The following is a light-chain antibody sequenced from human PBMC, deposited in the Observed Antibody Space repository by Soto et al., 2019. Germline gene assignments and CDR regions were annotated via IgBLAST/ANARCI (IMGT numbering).Light chain of an antibody. CDR3: QQRSDWPST. J-gene: IGKJ4*01. Sequence: EIVLTQSPATLSLSPGERATLSCRASQSVSSYLAWYQQKPGQAPRLLIYDASSRATGIPARFSGSGSGTDFTLTIGSLEPEDFAVYYCQQRSDWPSTFGGGTKVEI. V-gene: IGKV3-11*01. CDR1: QSVSSY. CDR2: DAS.